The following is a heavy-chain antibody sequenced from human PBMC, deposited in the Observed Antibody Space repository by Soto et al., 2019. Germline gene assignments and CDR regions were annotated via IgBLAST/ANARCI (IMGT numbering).Heavy chain of an antibody. CDR1: GFTFSSYW. J-gene: IGHJ6*04. CDR3: ASSSSIAGGFRMDV. CDR2: INSDGSST. V-gene: IGHV3-74*01. Sequence: GGSLRLSCAASGFTFSSYWMHWVRQAPGKGLVWVSRINSDGSSTSYADSVKGRFTISRDNAKNTLYLQMNSLRAEDTAVYYCASSSSIAGGFRMDVWGKGTTVTVSS. D-gene: IGHD1-26*01.